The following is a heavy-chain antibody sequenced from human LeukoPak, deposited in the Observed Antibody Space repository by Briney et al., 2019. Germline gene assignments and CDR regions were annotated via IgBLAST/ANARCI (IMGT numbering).Heavy chain of an antibody. V-gene: IGHV3-23*01. CDR3: ARDRLSRFFDY. Sequence: GGSLRLSCAASGFTFSTYAMSWARQAPGKGLEWVSAISGSGATSYYADSVEGRFTISRDNSKNTLYLQVNSLRAEDTAVYYCARDRLSRFFDYWGQGTLVTVSS. J-gene: IGHJ4*02. CDR2: ISGSGATS. CDR1: GFTFSTYA. D-gene: IGHD2/OR15-2a*01.